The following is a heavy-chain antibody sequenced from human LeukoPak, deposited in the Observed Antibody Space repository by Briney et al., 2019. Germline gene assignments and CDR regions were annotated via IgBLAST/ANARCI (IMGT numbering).Heavy chain of an antibody. V-gene: IGHV3-30*02. CDR2: IRYDGSNK. CDR1: GFTFSRYG. Sequence: PGGSLRLSCAASGFTFSRYGMHWVRQAPGKGLEWVAFIRYDGSNKYYADSVKGRFTISRDNSKNTLYLQMNSLRAEDTAVYYCAKDPSFRPGYFDYWGQGTLVTVSS. J-gene: IGHJ4*02. CDR3: AKDPSFRPGYFDY.